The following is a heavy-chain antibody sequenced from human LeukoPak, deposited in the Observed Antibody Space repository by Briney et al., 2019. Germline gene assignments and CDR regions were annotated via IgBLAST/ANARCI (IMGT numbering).Heavy chain of an antibody. CDR2: IRSKAYGGTT. CDR1: GFTFGDYA. V-gene: IGHV3-49*04. D-gene: IGHD2-2*01. CDR3: TRTYCSSTSCYRLNWFDP. Sequence: PGRSLRLSCTASGFTFGDYAMSWVRQAPGKGLEWVGFIRSKAYGGTTEYAASVKGRFTTSRDDSKSIAYLQMNSLKTEDTAVYYCTRTYCSSTSCYRLNWFDPWGQGTLVTVSS. J-gene: IGHJ5*02.